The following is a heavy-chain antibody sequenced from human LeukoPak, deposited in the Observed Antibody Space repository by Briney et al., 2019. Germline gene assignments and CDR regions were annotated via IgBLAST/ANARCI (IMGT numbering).Heavy chain of an antibody. D-gene: IGHD2-2*01. CDR3: ARGSTSCYSR. V-gene: IGHV4-34*01. Sequence: SETLSLTCAVYGGSFSGYYWSWIRQPPGKGLEWIGEINHSGSTNYNPSLKSRVTISVDTSKNQFSLKLSSVTAADTAVYYCARGSTSCYSRWGQGTLVTVSS. CDR2: INHSGST. J-gene: IGHJ4*02. CDR1: GGSFSGYY.